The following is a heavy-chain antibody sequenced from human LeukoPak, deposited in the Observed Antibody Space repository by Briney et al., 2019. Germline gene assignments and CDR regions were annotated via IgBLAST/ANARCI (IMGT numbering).Heavy chain of an antibody. V-gene: IGHV4-59*12. CDR1: GGSLSSYY. CDR2: IYYSGST. J-gene: IGHJ6*02. CDR3: ARDLKTRSYYYGMDV. Sequence: PSETLSLTCTVSGGSLSSYYWSWIRQPPGNGMEWVGYIYYSGSTNYNPSLKSRVTISVDTSKNQFSLKLSSVTAADTAVYYCARDLKTRSYYYGMDVWCQGTTVTVS.